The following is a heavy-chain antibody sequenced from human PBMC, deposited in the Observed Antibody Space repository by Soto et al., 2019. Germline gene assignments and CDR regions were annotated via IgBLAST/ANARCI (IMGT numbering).Heavy chain of an antibody. D-gene: IGHD3-3*01. Sequence: GGSLRLSCAASGFTFSDHYMAWIRQAPGKGLEIVAHMSGSGDGTATSYADSVKGRFTISRDNAKNTLYLEVHSLRVDDTAVYYCARGWLEWLSRQPPSDNWGQGTVVTVSS. V-gene: IGHV3-11*04. CDR3: ARGWLEWLSRQPPSDN. CDR1: GFTFSDHY. CDR2: MSGSGDGTAT. J-gene: IGHJ1*01.